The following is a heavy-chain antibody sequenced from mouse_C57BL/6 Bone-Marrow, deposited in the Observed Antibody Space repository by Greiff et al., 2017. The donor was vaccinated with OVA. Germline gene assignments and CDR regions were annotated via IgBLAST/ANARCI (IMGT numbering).Heavy chain of an antibody. V-gene: IGHV5-15*01. Sequence: EVQLVESGGGLVQPGGSLKLSCAASGFTFSDYGMAWVRQAPRKGPEWVAFISNLAYSIYYADTVTGRFTFSRETAKNHLYLERSSLRTEDTAMYYCARGHYYGSSPYYYAVDYWGQGTSVTVSS. CDR3: ARGHYYGSSPYYYAVDY. J-gene: IGHJ4*01. CDR2: ISNLAYSI. D-gene: IGHD1-1*01. CDR1: GFTFSDYG.